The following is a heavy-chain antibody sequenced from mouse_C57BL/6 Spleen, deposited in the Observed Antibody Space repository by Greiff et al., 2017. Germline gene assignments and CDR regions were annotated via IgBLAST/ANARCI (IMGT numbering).Heavy chain of an antibody. J-gene: IGHJ3*01. CDR2: ILPGSGST. D-gene: IGHD3-2*02. CDR3: ARTAQATFAY. V-gene: IGHV1-9*01. Sequence: QVQLKQSGAELMKPGASVKLSCKATGYTFTGYWIEWVKQRPGHGLEWIGEILPGSGSTNYNEKFKGKATFTADTPSNTAYMHISSLTTEDSAIYYCARTAQATFAYWGQGTLVTVSA. CDR1: GYTFTGYW.